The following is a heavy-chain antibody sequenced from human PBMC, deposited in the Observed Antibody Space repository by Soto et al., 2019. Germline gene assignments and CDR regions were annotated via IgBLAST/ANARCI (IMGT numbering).Heavy chain of an antibody. CDR1: GFTFDDYA. D-gene: IGHD5-12*01. V-gene: IGHV3-9*01. CDR2: ISWNCGSI. Sequence: ESGGGLVQPGRSLRLSCAASGFTFDDYAMHWVRQAPGKGLEWVSGISWNCGSIGYADSVKGRFTISRDNAKNSLYLQMNSLRAEDTALYYCAKDAGGYRGHLDYWGQGTKVNVSS. J-gene: IGHJ4*02. CDR3: AKDAGGYRGHLDY.